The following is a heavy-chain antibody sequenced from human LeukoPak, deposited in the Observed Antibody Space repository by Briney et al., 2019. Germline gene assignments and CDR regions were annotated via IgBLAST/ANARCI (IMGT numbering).Heavy chain of an antibody. CDR2: IHYTGST. CDR3: ARLRIRWGQLWSLPYFDY. CDR1: GGSISSYY. V-gene: IGHV4-59*12. D-gene: IGHD5-18*01. J-gene: IGHJ4*02. Sequence: PSETLSLTCTVSGGSISSYYWSWIRQPPGKGLEWIGYIHYTGSTNYNPSLKSRVTISVDTSKNQFSLKLSSVTAADTAVYYCARLRIRWGQLWSLPYFDYWGQGTLVTVSS.